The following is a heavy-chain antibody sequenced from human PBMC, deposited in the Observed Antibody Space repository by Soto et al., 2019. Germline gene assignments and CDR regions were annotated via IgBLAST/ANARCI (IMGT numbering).Heavy chain of an antibody. D-gene: IGHD6-25*01. V-gene: IGHV3-74*01. CDR2: INSDGSST. Sequence: GGSLRLSCAASGFTFSSYWMHWVRQAPGKGLVWVSRINSDGSSTSYADSVKGRFTISRDNAKNTLYLQMNSLRAEDTAVYYCARSRGGYLDFDYWGQGTLVTVSS. CDR3: ARSRGGYLDFDY. CDR1: GFTFSSYW. J-gene: IGHJ4*02.